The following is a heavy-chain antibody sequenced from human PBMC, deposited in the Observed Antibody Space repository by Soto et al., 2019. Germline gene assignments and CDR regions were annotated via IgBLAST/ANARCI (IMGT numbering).Heavy chain of an antibody. J-gene: IGHJ4*02. D-gene: IGHD3-22*01. V-gene: IGHV3-30-3*01. CDR3: ARDLVNYYDSSGYPGY. CDR2: ISYAGTEK. CDR1: GFTFTSYA. Sequence: PGGSLRLSCAASGFTFTSYAMHWVRQAPGKGLEWVAVISYAGTEKYYADSVKGRFTISRDNSQNTLYLQMSSLTPDDTAVYYCARDLVNYYDSSGYPGYWGQGTLVTVSS.